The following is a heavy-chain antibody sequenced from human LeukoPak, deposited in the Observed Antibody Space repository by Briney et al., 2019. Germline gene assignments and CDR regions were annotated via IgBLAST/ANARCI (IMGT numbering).Heavy chain of an antibody. CDR3: ARTYYYDSSGYYRWGKGFDY. Sequence: GGSLRLSCAASGFTFSRDWMNWVRQAPGKTLEWVANINQDGSKKNYVDSVKGRFTISRDNAKNSVYLQMNSLRDEDTAVYYCARTYYYDSSGYYRWGKGFDYWGQGTLVTVSS. D-gene: IGHD3-22*01. CDR1: GFTFSRDW. V-gene: IGHV3-7*01. CDR2: INQDGSKK. J-gene: IGHJ4*02.